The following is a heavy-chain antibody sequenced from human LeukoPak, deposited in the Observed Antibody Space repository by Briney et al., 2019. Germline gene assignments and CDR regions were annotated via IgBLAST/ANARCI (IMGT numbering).Heavy chain of an antibody. V-gene: IGHV3-7*01. CDR3: ARDRGSYYVFYYYYMDV. CDR2: IKQDGSEK. J-gene: IGHJ6*03. Sequence: GGSLRLSCAASGFTFSNYWMSWVRQAPGKGLEWVANIKQDGSEKYYVDSVKGRFTISRDNAKNSLYLQMNSLRAEDTAVYYCARDRGSYYVFYYYYMDVWGKGTTVTVSS. CDR1: GFTFSNYW. D-gene: IGHD1-26*01.